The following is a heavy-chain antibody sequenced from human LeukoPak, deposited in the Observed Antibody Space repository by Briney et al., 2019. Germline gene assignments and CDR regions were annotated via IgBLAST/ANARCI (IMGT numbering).Heavy chain of an antibody. J-gene: IGHJ4*02. V-gene: IGHV1-2*02. CDR2: INPNSGGT. Sequence: GASVKVSCKASGYTFTGYYMHWVRRAPGQGLGWMGWINPNSGGTNYAQKFQGRITMTRDTSISTAYMVLSRLRSDDTAVYYCTKAGGWPVNFDYWGQGTLVTVSS. D-gene: IGHD6-19*01. CDR3: TKAGGWPVNFDY. CDR1: GYTFTGYY.